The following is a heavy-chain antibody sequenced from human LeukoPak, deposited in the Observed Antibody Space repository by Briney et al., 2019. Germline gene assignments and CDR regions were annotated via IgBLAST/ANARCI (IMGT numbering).Heavy chain of an antibody. CDR3: ANLGYCSSTSCYAGGLYYYYMDV. CDR2: ISYDGSNK. J-gene: IGHJ6*03. Sequence: GGSLRLSCAASGFTFSNYWMHWVRQAPGKGLEWVAVISYDGSNKYYADSVKGRFTISRDNSKNTLYLQVNSLRAEDTAVYYCANLGYCSSTSCYAGGLYYYYMDVWGKGTTVTISS. CDR1: GFTFSNYW. D-gene: IGHD2-2*01. V-gene: IGHV3-30*18.